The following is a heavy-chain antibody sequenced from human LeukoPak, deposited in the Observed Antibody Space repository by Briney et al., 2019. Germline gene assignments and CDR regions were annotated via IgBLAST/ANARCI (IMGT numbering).Heavy chain of an antibody. J-gene: IGHJ4*02. CDR2: MYTSGST. Sequence: SETLSLTCTVSGDSISSGSYYWAWIRQPAGKGLEWIGRMYTSGSTDYNPSLKSRVTISVDTSKNQFSLKLSSVTAADTAVYYCARQLSRYYYDSSGYQFDYWGQGTLVTVSS. D-gene: IGHD3-22*01. V-gene: IGHV4-61*02. CDR1: GDSISSGSYY. CDR3: ARQLSRYYYDSSGYQFDY.